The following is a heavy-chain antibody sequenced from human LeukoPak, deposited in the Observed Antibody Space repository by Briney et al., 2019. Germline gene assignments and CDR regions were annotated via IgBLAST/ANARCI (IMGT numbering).Heavy chain of an antibody. Sequence: PGGSLRLSCAASGFTFSSYGMTWVRQAPGKGLEWVGRIGSKVDGGTTDYAAPLNARFTISRDDSKNTLYLQMSSLKTEDTAVYYCATGIYTSSSFFFDYWGQGTLVTVSS. CDR1: GFTFSSYG. J-gene: IGHJ4*02. V-gene: IGHV3-15*04. CDR3: ATGIYTSSSFFFDY. D-gene: IGHD6-6*01. CDR2: IGSKVDGGTT.